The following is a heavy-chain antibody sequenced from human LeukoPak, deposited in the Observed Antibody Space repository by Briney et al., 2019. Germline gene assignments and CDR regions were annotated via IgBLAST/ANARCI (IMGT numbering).Heavy chain of an antibody. V-gene: IGHV1-8*03. CDR3: ARVDEDGFDY. CDR2: MNPNSGNT. Sequence: ASVKVSCKASGYTFTSYDITWVRQVTGQGLEWMGWMNPNSGNTDYAQKFQGRVTITRNTSNSTAYMELSSLRSEDTAVYYCARVDEDGFDYWGQGTLVTVSS. J-gene: IGHJ4*02. CDR1: GYTFTSYD.